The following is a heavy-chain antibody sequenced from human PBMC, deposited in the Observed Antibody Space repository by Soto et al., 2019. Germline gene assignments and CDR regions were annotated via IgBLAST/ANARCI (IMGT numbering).Heavy chain of an antibody. D-gene: IGHD2-2*01. Sequence: ASVKVSFKASGYTFTSYDINWVRQATGQGLEWMGIINPSGGTTTYAQKFQGRVTMTRDTSTSTVYMELSSLRSEDTAVYYCARGPATAPDAYWGLGTLVTVSS. CDR1: GYTFTSYD. J-gene: IGHJ4*02. CDR3: ARGPATAPDAY. CDR2: INPSGGTT. V-gene: IGHV1-46*01.